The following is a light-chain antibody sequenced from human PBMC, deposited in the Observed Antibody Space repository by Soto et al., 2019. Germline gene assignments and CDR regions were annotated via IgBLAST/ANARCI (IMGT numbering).Light chain of an antibody. V-gene: IGKV3-15*01. CDR1: QSVSSN. J-gene: IGKJ5*01. CDR3: QQDNSWPIT. Sequence: EIVMTQSPATLSVSPGERATLSCRASQSVSSNLAWYQQKAGQAPRLLIYGASTRATGIPARFSGSGSGTEFTLTISSLQSEDFAVYYCQQDNSWPITFGQGTRLEIK. CDR2: GAS.